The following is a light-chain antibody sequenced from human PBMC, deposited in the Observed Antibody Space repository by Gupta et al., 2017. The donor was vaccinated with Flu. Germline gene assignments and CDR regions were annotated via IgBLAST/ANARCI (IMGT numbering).Light chain of an antibody. CDR1: QTVNNN. J-gene: IGKJ4*01. CDR2: GAS. Sequence: GTLSLSPVETATLACRASQTVNNNYLAWYQQRPGQAPRLFIYGASTRAPGIPARFSGSGSGTEFTLTINSLQSEDFAVYFCQQDGNWPFTFGRGTKVEIK. CDR3: QQDGNWPFT. V-gene: IGKV3-15*01.